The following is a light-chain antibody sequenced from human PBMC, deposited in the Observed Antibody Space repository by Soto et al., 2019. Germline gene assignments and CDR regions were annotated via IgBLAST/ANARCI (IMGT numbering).Light chain of an antibody. Sequence: QSALTQPASVSGSPGQSISISCTGTHSDIGGYDYVSWYQQHPGEAPKLMISGVNNRPSGISSHFSGSKSGNTASLTISGLQPEDEAYYYCSSYVVTGAQVIFGGGTKLTVL. V-gene: IGLV2-14*03. CDR3: SSYVVTGAQVI. CDR1: HSDIGGYDY. CDR2: GVN. J-gene: IGLJ2*01.